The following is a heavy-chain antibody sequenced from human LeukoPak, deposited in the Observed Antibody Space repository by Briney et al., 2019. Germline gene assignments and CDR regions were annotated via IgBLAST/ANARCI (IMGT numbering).Heavy chain of an antibody. J-gene: IGHJ4*02. V-gene: IGHV3-23*05. CDR2: IDSSGSYT. D-gene: IGHD6-13*01. CDR3: AKGSAGGRPYYFDY. CDR1: GLTFSSYW. Sequence: GGSLRLSCAASGLTFSSYWMHWVRQAPGKGLEWVSAIDSSGSYTWYDDSVKGRFTISRDNSKNTLYLQMNSLRAEDTAVYYCAKGSAGGRPYYFDYWGQGTLVPVSS.